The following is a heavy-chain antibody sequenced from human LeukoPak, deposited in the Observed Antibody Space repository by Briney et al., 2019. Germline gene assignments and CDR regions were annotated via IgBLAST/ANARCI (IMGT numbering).Heavy chain of an antibody. CDR1: GYTFTSYD. D-gene: IGHD2-2*01. CDR3: ARGGNPIVVVPAAIQSYYYGMDV. J-gene: IGHJ6*02. CDR2: MNPNSGNT. V-gene: IGHV1-8*01. Sequence: ASVKVSCKASGYTFTSYDINWVRPATGQGLEWMGWMNPNSGNTGYAQKFQGRGTMTRNTSISTASMELSSLRSEDTAVYYCARGGNPIVVVPAAIQSYYYGMDVWGQGTTVTVSS.